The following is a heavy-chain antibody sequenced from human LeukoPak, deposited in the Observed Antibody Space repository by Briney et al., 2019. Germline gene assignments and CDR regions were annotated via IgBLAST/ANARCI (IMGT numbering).Heavy chain of an antibody. CDR2: ISGSGGSI. V-gene: IGHV3-23*01. D-gene: IGHD3-10*01. J-gene: IGHJ6*03. CDR3: AKDHYYGSGSYYNDNYMDV. Sequence: GGSLRLSCAASGFTFSSYAMSWVRQAPGKGLEWVSGISGSGGSIYYADSVKGRFTISRDNSKNTLYLQMNSLRVEDTAVYYCAKDHYYGSGSYYNDNYMDVWGKGTTVTISS. CDR1: GFTFSSYA.